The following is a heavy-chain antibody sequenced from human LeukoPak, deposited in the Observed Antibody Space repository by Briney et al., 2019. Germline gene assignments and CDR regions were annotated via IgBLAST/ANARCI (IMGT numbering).Heavy chain of an antibody. CDR3: ASVNYDILTGYCFDY. CDR2: IYYSGST. D-gene: IGHD3-9*01. J-gene: IGHJ4*02. CDR1: GGSISSYY. Sequence: SETLSLTCTVSGGSISSYYWSWIRQPPGKGLEWIGYIYYSGSTNYNPSLKSRVTISVDTSKNQFSLKLSSVTAADTAVYYCASVNYDILTGYCFDYWGQGTLVTVSS. V-gene: IGHV4-59*01.